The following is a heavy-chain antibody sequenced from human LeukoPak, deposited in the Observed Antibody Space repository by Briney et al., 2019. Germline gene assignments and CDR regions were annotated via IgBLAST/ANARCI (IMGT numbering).Heavy chain of an antibody. J-gene: IGHJ6*02. CDR2: ISYDGSNK. CDR3: AKELRYGGSYSYYYYGMDV. D-gene: IGHD1-26*01. Sequence: GGSLRLACAASGFTFSSYGMPWVRQAPGKGLEWVAVISYDGSNKYYADSVKGRFTISRDNSKNTLYLQMNSLRAEDTAVYYCAKELRYGGSYSYYYYGMDVWGQGTTVTVSS. CDR1: GFTFSSYG. V-gene: IGHV3-30*18.